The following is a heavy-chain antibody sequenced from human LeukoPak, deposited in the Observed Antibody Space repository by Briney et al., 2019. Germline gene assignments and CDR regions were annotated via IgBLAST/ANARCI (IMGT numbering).Heavy chain of an antibody. J-gene: IGHJ3*02. D-gene: IGHD2-8*01. V-gene: IGHV3-43*01. CDR3: ARVLGCTNGVCHDAFDI. CDR2: ISWDGDNT. CDR1: GFTFDDYT. Sequence: GGSLRLSCAASGFTFDDYTMSWVRQAPGKGLEWVALISWDGDNTYYADSVKGRFTISRDNAKKSLYLQMNSLRAEDTAVYFCARVLGCTNGVCHDAFDIWGQGTVVTVSS.